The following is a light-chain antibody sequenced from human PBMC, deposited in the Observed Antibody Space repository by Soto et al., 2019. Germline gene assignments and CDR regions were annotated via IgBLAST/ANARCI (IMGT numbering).Light chain of an antibody. CDR1: SSGVGSYRF. Sequence: QSVLTQPASVSGSPGQSITISCTGTSSGVGSYRFVSWYQQHPGKAPTLMIYEGSERPSGVSDRFSGSKSGNTASLTISGLQAEDEADYFCCSYAGGSNVFGAGTKVTV. CDR3: CSYAGGSNV. V-gene: IGLV2-23*03. J-gene: IGLJ1*01. CDR2: EGS.